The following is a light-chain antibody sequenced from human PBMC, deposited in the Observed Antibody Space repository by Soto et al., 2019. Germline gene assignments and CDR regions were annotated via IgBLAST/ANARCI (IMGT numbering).Light chain of an antibody. Sequence: DIVLTQSPGTLSLSPGARATLSCRASQTLNDNFLAWYQQKPGQSPRLLISGASIRAPGIPDRFSGSGSETAFTLTISRLEPEDFAFSYCQQYGNSPAITFGPGTKVEIK. CDR1: QTLNDNF. J-gene: IGKJ3*01. CDR2: GAS. V-gene: IGKV3-20*01. CDR3: QQYGNSPAIT.